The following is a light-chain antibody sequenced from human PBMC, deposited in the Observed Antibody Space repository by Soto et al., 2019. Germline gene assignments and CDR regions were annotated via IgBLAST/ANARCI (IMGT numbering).Light chain of an antibody. Sequence: QSVLTQPPSVSGAPGQRVTISWTGSSANIGAGYDVHWYQQLPGTAPKLLIYVNSNRPSGVPDRFSGSKSGTSASPAITGLQAEDEADYYCQSYDSSLSAVVFGGGTKLTVL. J-gene: IGLJ2*01. CDR1: SANIGAGYD. CDR2: VNS. V-gene: IGLV1-40*01. CDR3: QSYDSSLSAVV.